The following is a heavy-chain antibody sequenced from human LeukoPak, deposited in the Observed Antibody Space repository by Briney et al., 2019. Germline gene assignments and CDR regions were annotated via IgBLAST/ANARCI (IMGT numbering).Heavy chain of an antibody. V-gene: IGHV4-34*01. CDR2: INHSGST. Sequence: SETLSLTCAVDGGSFSGYYWSWIRQPPEKGLEWIGEINHSGSTNYNPSLKSRVTISVDTSKNQFSLKLSSVTAADTAVYYCARGAGYCSSTSCYYDAFDIWGQGTMVTVSS. J-gene: IGHJ3*02. D-gene: IGHD2-2*01. CDR3: ARGAGYCSSTSCYYDAFDI. CDR1: GGSFSGYY.